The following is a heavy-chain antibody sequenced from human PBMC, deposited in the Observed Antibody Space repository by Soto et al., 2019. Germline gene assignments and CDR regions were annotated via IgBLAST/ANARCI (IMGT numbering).Heavy chain of an antibody. Sequence: ASVKVSCKASGYTFTSYYMHWVRQAPGQGLEWLGIINPSGGTTTYGHKFKGRVTMTRDTSSSTVYMELSSLRSEDTAVYYCAATITMVRGVIMGPFDYWGQGTLVTVSS. CDR1: GYTFTSYY. CDR2: INPSGGTT. J-gene: IGHJ4*02. D-gene: IGHD3-10*01. V-gene: IGHV1-46*01. CDR3: AATITMVRGVIMGPFDY.